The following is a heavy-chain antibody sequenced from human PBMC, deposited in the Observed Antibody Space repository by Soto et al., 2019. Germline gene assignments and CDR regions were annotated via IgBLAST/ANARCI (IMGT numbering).Heavy chain of an antibody. CDR1: GYTFTSYD. CDR3: ARGRRDYYDSGDWVPSGY. V-gene: IGHV1-8*01. CDR2: MNPDSGDT. D-gene: IGHD3-22*01. Sequence: ASVKVSCKASGYTFTSYDISWVRQATGQGLEWMGWMNPDSGDTGFAQRFQGRVTLTRNTSIRTAYMELGSLRSEDTAVYYCARGRRDYYDSGDWVPSGYWG. J-gene: IGHJ4*01.